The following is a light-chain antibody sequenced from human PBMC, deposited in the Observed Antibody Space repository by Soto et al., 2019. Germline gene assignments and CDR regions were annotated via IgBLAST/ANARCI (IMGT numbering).Light chain of an antibody. CDR2: LGS. CDR3: MQAGQPPYS. Sequence: DIVMTQSPLSLPVTPGEPASISCRSSQSLLHTNGYNYLDWYLQKPGQSPQVLIYLGSHRASGVPDRLSGSGSGTEFTLKISRVEAEDVGVYYCMQAGQPPYSFGQGTKLEIK. V-gene: IGKV2-28*01. J-gene: IGKJ2*01. CDR1: QSLLHTNGYNY.